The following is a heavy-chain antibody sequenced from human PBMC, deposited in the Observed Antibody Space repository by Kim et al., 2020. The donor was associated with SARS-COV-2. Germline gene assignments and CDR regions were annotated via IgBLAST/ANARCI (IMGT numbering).Heavy chain of an antibody. J-gene: IGHJ6*03. CDR3: ARSRGYYYYYMDV. D-gene: IGHD2-2*01. V-gene: IGHV5-51*01. Sequence: YSPSFHDQVTISADKSISTAYLQWSSLKASDTAMYYCARSRGYYYYYMDVWGKGTTVTVSS.